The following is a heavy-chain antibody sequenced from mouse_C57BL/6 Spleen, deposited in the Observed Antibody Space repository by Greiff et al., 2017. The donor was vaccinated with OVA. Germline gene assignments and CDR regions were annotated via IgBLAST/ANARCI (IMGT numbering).Heavy chain of an antibody. D-gene: IGHD2-1*01. Sequence: VQLQQSGPELVKPGASVKMSCKASGYTFTDYNMHWVKQSHGKSLEWIGYINPNNGGTSSNQKFKGKATLTVNKSSSTAYMELRSLTSEDSAVYYCARGGGNQGVYAMDYWGQGTSVTVSS. CDR2: INPNNGGT. CDR1: GYTFTDYN. CDR3: ARGGGNQGVYAMDY. V-gene: IGHV1-22*01. J-gene: IGHJ4*01.